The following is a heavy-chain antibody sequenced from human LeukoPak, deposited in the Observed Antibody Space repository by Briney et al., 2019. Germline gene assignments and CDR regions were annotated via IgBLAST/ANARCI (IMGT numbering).Heavy chain of an antibody. Sequence: GGSLRLSCAASGFTFSDYYMSWIRQAPGKGLEWVSVIAAGGGGIQYAESVKGRFSISRDNSKKTLYLQMNNLRAEDTAMYYCAKYMPPTTVATRIFDCWGQGTLVTVSS. J-gene: IGHJ4*02. V-gene: IGHV3-11*01. CDR3: AKYMPPTTVATRIFDC. CDR1: GFTFSDYY. CDR2: IAAGGGGI. D-gene: IGHD4-23*01.